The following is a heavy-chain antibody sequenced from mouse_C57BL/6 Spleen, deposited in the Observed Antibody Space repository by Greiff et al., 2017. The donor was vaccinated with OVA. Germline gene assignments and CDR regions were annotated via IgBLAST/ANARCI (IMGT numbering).Heavy chain of an antibody. CDR3: AREGEGDYFDY. Sequence: EVMLVESGGGLVKPGGSLKLSCAASGFTFSSYTMSWVHQTPEKRLEWVATISGGGGNTYYPDSVKGRFTISRDNAKNTLYLQMSSLRSEDTALYYCAREGEGDYFDYWGQGTTLTVSS. J-gene: IGHJ2*01. V-gene: IGHV5-9*01. CDR2: ISGGGGNT. CDR1: GFTFSSYT.